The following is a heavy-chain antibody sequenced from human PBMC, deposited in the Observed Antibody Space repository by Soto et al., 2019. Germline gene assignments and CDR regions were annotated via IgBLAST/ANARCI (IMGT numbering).Heavy chain of an antibody. CDR2: IYYSGST. Sequence: SGTLALTCTVSDDSIRSADYYWSWIRQPPGKGLEWIGYIYYSGSTYYNPSLKSRVIISLDTSKSQFSLKLSSVTAADRAVYYCASEPYGAYEYYCPSSVQGALAT. J-gene: IGHJ4*02. D-gene: IGHD5-12*01. CDR1: DDSIRSADYY. CDR3: ASEPYGAYEYYCPS. V-gene: IGHV4-30-4*01.